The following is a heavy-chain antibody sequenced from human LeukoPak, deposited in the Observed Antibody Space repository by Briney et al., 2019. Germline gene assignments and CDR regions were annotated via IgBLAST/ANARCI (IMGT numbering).Heavy chain of an antibody. J-gene: IGHJ3*01. CDR2: VYPNGAA. Sequence: PSETLSLTCTVSGVSINNEYWNWIRQAPGKGLEWIGCVYPNGAANYSPSLKSRVTISVDTSKNQIFLKVNTVTAADTAVYFCARAKQKLAYDSFNLWGQGTMVTVSS. CDR1: GVSINNEY. CDR3: ARAKQKLAYDSFNL. V-gene: IGHV4-59*01. D-gene: IGHD6-13*01.